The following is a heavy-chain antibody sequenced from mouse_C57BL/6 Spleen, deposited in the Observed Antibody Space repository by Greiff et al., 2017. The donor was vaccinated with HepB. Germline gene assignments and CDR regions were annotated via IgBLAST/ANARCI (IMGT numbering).Heavy chain of an antibody. D-gene: IGHD1-1*01. Sequence: VQLQQSGPELVKPGASVKMSCKASGYTFTDYNMHWVKQSHGKSLEWIGYINPNNGGTSYNQKFKGKATLTVNKSSSTAYMELRSLTSEDSAVYYCAKDYGSSYAMDYWGQGTSVTVSS. CDR1: GYTFTDYN. J-gene: IGHJ4*01. V-gene: IGHV1-22*01. CDR3: AKDYGSSYAMDY. CDR2: INPNNGGT.